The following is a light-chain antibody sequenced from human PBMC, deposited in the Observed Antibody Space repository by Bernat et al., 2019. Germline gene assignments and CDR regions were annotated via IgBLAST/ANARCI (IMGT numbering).Light chain of an antibody. CDR2: DAS. Sequence: DIQMTQSPSSLSASVGDRVTITCQASQDISNYLNWYQQKPGKAPKLLIYDASNLETGVPSRFSGSGSGTDFTFTISSLQPEDIATYYSQQYDNHPPFVQGTRLEVK. CDR3: QQYDNHPP. CDR1: QDISNY. V-gene: IGKV1-33*01. J-gene: IGKJ5*01.